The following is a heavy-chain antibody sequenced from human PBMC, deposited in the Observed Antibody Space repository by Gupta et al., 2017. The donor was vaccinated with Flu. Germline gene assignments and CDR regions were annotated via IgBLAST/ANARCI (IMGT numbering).Heavy chain of an antibody. D-gene: IGHD2-15*01. V-gene: IGHV3-13*01. CDR3: ARELTDYISDGWYLDL. CDR2: IGRGGDT. Sequence: QAPGKTLEWVSAIGRGGDTYYPDSVRGRFIISRENAKNSLYLQMNSLRAGDTAVYYCARELTDYISDGWYLDLWGRGTLVTVSS. J-gene: IGHJ2*01.